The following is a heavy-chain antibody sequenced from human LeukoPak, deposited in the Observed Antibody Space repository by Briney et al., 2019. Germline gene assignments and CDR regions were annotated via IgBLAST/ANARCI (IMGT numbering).Heavy chain of an antibody. J-gene: IGHJ6*03. Sequence: PGGSLRLSCAASGFTFSSNAMSWVRQAPGKGLEWVGFIRSKAYGGTTEYAASVKGRFTISRDDSKSIAYLQMNSLKTEDTAVYYCTRCGPRLAPHYYYYYMDVWGKGTTVTISS. D-gene: IGHD6-19*01. CDR1: GFTFSSNA. CDR2: IRSKAYGGTT. V-gene: IGHV3-49*04. CDR3: TRCGPRLAPHYYYYYMDV.